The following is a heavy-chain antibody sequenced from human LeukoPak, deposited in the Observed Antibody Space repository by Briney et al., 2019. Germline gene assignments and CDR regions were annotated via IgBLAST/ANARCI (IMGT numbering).Heavy chain of an antibody. CDR2: IYYSGST. J-gene: IGHJ6*02. Sequence: PSETLSLTCTVSGGSISSYYWSWIRQPPGKGLEWIGYIYYSGSTNYNPSLKSRVTISVDTSKNQSSLKLSSVTAADTAVYYCARDSSPMVLYYYGMDVWGQGTTVTVSS. CDR1: GGSISSYY. D-gene: IGHD3-10*01. V-gene: IGHV4-59*01. CDR3: ARDSSPMVLYYYGMDV.